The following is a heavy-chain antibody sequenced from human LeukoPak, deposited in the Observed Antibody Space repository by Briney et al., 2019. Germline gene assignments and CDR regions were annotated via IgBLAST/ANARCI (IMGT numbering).Heavy chain of an antibody. CDR1: GDTFTGYY. V-gene: IGHV1-2*02. CDR3: ARIRDGYNDAYDL. Sequence: ASVKVSCKASGDTFTGYYMHWVRQAPGQGLEWMGWINPNSGGTNYAQKFQGRVTMTRDTSTSTVYMELSSLRSEDTAIYYCARIRDGYNDAYDLWGQGTVVTVPS. J-gene: IGHJ3*01. CDR2: INPNSGGT. D-gene: IGHD5-24*01.